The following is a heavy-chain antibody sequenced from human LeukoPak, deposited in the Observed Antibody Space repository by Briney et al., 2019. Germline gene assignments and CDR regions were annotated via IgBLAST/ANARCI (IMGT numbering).Heavy chain of an antibody. CDR3: AKEAMIVYNLDYFDY. J-gene: IGHJ4*02. D-gene: IGHD3-22*01. CDR1: GFSFSSYA. V-gene: IGHV3-23*01. CDR2: ISASGGST. Sequence: GGSLRLSCVASGFSFSSYAMSWVRQAPGKGLEWVSGISASGGSTYYADSVKGRFTISRDNSKNTLYLQMNSLRADDTAVYYCAKEAMIVYNLDYFDYWGQGALVTVSS.